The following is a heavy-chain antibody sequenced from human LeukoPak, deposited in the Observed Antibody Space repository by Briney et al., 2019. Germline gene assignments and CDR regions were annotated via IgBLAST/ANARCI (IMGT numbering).Heavy chain of an antibody. Sequence: GGSLRLSCAASGFAFSSYWMSWVRQAPGKGLEWVANIKQDGSEKYYVDSVKGRFTISRDNAKNSLYLQMNSLRAEDTAVYYCARGRSSGWYSTNYFDYWGQGTLVTVSS. CDR2: IKQDGSEK. CDR3: ARGRSSGWYSTNYFDY. D-gene: IGHD6-19*01. V-gene: IGHV3-7*01. J-gene: IGHJ4*02. CDR1: GFAFSSYW.